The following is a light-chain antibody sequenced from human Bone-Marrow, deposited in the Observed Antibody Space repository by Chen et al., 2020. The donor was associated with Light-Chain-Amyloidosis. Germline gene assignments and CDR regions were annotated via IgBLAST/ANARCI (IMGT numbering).Light chain of an antibody. V-gene: IGLV6-57*01. Sequence: NFMLTQPHSVAEYPGKTVITSCTRSSGSIATNYVQWYQQRPGSSPTTVIYEDYQRPSGVPDRFSGSIDRSSNSASLTISGLKTEDEADYYCQSYQGSSQGVFGGGTKLTVL. J-gene: IGLJ3*02. CDR2: EDY. CDR3: QSYQGSSQGV. CDR1: SGSIATNY.